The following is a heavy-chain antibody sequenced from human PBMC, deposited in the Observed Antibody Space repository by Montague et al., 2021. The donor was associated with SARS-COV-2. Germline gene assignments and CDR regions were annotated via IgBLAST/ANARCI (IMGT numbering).Heavy chain of an antibody. CDR3: ARRGRQLLAVATTIGGVDI. V-gene: IGHV4-39*02. Sequence: SETLSLTCTVSGGSISSSNYYWDWIRQPPGKGLEWIGSIYDSGSTYYNPSLKSRVTISVDTSKNHFSLKLSSVTAADTAVYYCARRGRQLLAVATTIGGVDIWGQGTMVTVSS. D-gene: IGHD5-12*01. J-gene: IGHJ3*02. CDR1: GGSISSSNYY. CDR2: IYDSGST.